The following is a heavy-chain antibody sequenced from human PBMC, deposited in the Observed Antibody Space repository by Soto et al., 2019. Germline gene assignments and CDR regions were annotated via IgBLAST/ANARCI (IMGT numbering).Heavy chain of an antibody. CDR3: AKHTLFSDSWYEDY. CDR1: GFSFSSCA. Sequence: EVQLLESRGGLIQPGGSLRLSCAASGFSFSSCAMSWVRQAPGKGLEWVSVISGSGRSTDYADSVKGRFTMSRDNSKNMVFLQMNSLSAEDTAVYYCAKHTLFSDSWYEDYWGQGTLVTVSS. V-gene: IGHV3-23*01. D-gene: IGHD6-13*01. J-gene: IGHJ4*02. CDR2: ISGSGRST.